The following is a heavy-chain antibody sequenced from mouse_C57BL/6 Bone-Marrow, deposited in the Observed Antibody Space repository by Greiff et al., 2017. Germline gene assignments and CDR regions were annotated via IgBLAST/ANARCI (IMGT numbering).Heavy chain of an antibody. Sequence: EVKLMESGGGLVKPGGSLKLSCAASGFTFSSYAMSWVRQTPEKRLEWVATISDGGSYTYYPDNVKGRFTISRDNAKNNLYLQMSHLKSEDTAMYDCARSSYCYGSLFAYWGRGTLVTVSA. V-gene: IGHV5-4*03. CDR3: ARSSYCYGSLFAY. D-gene: IGHD1-1*01. CDR2: ISDGGSYT. CDR1: GFTFSSYA. J-gene: IGHJ3*01.